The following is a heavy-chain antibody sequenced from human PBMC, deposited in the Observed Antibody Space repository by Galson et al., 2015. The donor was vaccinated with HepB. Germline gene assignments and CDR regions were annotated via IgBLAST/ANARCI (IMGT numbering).Heavy chain of an antibody. J-gene: IGHJ3*02. Sequence: ETLSLTCAVYGGSFSGYYWSWIRQPPGKGLEWIGEINHSGSTNYNPSLKSRVTISVDTSKNQFSLKLSSVTAADTAVYYCARSPRGGSSWYPRAFDIWGQGTMVTVSS. CDR3: ARSPRGGSSWYPRAFDI. D-gene: IGHD6-13*01. V-gene: IGHV4-34*01. CDR1: GGSFSGYY. CDR2: INHSGST.